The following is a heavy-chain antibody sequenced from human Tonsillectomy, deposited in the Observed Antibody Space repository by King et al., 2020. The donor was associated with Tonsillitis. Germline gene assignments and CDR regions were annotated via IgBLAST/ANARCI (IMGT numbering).Heavy chain of an antibody. D-gene: IGHD2-2*01. CDR2: IYFSGST. CDR3: ARDRYCSSISCDGGWFDP. CDR1: GDSISSGDNF. V-gene: IGHV4-31*03. Sequence: QLQESGPGLVKPSQTLSLTCTVSGDSISSGDNFWSWVRQRPGKGLEWIGNIYFSGSTYYNPSLKSRVTISVDTSKNQFSLKLGSVTAADTAVYYCARDRYCSSISCDGGWFDPWGQGTLVTVSS. J-gene: IGHJ5*02.